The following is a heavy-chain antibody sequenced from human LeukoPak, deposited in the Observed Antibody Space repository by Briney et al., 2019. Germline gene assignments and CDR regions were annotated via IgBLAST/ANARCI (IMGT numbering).Heavy chain of an antibody. D-gene: IGHD5-12*01. CDR3: ARENIVATNGMDV. CDR2: IYYSGST. J-gene: IGHJ6*04. CDR1: GGSISSYY. V-gene: IGHV4-59*01. Sequence: SETPSLTCTVSGGSISSYYWSWIRQPPGKGLEWIGYIYYSGSTNYNPSLKSRVTISVDTSKNQFSLKLSSVTAADTAVYYCARENIVATNGMDVWGKGTTVTVSS.